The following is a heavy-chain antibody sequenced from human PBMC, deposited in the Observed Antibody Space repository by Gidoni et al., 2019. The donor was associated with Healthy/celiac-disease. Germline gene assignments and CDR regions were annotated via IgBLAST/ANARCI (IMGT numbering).Heavy chain of an antibody. CDR2: IYYSGST. CDR1: GGSISSCGYY. CDR3: ARMRGVMTKGGFDY. J-gene: IGHJ4*02. V-gene: IGHV4-31*03. D-gene: IGHD1-26*01. Sequence: QVQLQESGPGLVKPSQTLSLTCTVSGGSISSCGYYWSWIRQHPGKGLEWIGYIYYSGSTYYNPSLKSRVTISVDTSKNQFSLKLSSVTAADTAVYYCARMRGVMTKGGFDYWGQGTLVTVSS.